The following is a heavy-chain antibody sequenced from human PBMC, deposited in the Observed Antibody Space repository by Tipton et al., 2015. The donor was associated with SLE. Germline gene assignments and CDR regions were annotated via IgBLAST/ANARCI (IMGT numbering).Heavy chain of an antibody. CDR1: GYTFTSYG. Sequence: QSGAEVKKPGASVKVSCKASGYTFTSYGISWVRQAPGQGLEWMGGIIPIFGTANYAQKFQGRVTITADKSTSTAYMELSSLRSEDTAVYYCARSPYSSSWRGHFQHWGQGTLVTVSS. CDR2: IIPIFGTA. D-gene: IGHD6-13*01. V-gene: IGHV1-69*06. J-gene: IGHJ1*01. CDR3: ARSPYSSSWRGHFQH.